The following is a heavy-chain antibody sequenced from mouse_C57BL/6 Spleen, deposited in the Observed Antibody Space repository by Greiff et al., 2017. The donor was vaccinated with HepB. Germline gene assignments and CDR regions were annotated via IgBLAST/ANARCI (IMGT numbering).Heavy chain of an antibody. J-gene: IGHJ2*01. CDR2: IDPSDSYT. Sequence: QVQLQQPGAELVRPGTSVKLSCKASGYTFTSYWMRWVKQRPGQGLEWIGVIDPSDSYTNYNQKFKGKATLTVDTSSSTAYMQLSSLTSEDSAVYYCAGGNYVGYWGQGTTLTVSS. CDR1: GYTFTSYW. CDR3: AGGNYVGY. V-gene: IGHV1-59*01.